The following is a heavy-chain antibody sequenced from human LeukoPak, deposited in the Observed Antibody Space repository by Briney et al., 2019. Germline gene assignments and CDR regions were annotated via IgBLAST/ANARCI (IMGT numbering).Heavy chain of an antibody. CDR2: IYYSGST. CDR3: ARDRVHTDWLSKDYYYYGMDV. J-gene: IGHJ6*02. CDR1: GVSISSGGYY. V-gene: IGHV4-31*03. Sequence: PSETLSLTCTVSGVSISSGGYYWRWIRQHPGKGLEWIGYIYYSGSTYYNPSLKSRVTISVDTSKNQFSLKLSSVTAADTAVYYCARDRVHTDWLSKDYYYYGMDVWGQGTTVTVSS. D-gene: IGHD3-9*01.